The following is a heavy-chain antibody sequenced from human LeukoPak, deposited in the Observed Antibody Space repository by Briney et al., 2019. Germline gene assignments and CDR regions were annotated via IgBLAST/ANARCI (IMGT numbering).Heavy chain of an antibody. CDR3: ARLRDY. V-gene: IGHV4-4*09. CDR2: IYASGST. Sequence: SETLSLTCTVSGGSISSYYWSWIRHPPGQGLEWVGYIYASGSTNYNPPLKRRVTISVDTSKNQFSLKLTSVTAADTAVYYCARLRDYWGQGNLVTVS. CDR1: GGSISSYY. J-gene: IGHJ4*02.